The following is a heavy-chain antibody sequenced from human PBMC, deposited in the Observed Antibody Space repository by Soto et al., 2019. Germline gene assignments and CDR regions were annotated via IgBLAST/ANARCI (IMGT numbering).Heavy chain of an antibody. CDR1: GGTFSSYA. Sequence: SVKVSCKASGGTFSSYAISWVRQAPGQGLEWMGGIIPIFGTANYAQKFQGRVTITADESTSTAYMELSSLRSEDTAVYYCARDGCSGGSCYSGPAFDIWGQGTMVTVSS. CDR3: ARDGCSGGSCYSGPAFDI. CDR2: IIPIFGTA. D-gene: IGHD2-15*01. V-gene: IGHV1-69*13. J-gene: IGHJ3*02.